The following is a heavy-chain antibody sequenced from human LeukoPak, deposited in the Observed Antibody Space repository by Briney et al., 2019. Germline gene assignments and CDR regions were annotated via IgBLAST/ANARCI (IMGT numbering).Heavy chain of an antibody. J-gene: IGHJ4*02. V-gene: IGHV3-30*02. CDR3: AKDLLSYRVWVDFDY. Sequence: GGSLRLSCAASGFTFSSYGMHWVRQAPGKGLEWVAFIRYDGSNKYYADSVKGRFTISRDNSKNTLYLQMNSLRAEDTAVYYCAKDLLSYRVWVDFDYWGQGTLVTVSS. CDR1: GFTFSSYG. CDR2: IRYDGSNK. D-gene: IGHD1-14*01.